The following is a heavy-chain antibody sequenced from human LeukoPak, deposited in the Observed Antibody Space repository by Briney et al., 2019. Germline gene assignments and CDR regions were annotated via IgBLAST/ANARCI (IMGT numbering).Heavy chain of an antibody. Sequence: SGRSLRLSCAASGFTFDDYAMHWVRHAPGKGLEWVSGISWNSGTIGYADSVKGRFTISRDNAKNSLYLQMNSLRAEDTAVYYCARGGSIVVVPAATFYYYYMDVWGKGTTVTVSS. J-gene: IGHJ6*03. CDR2: ISWNSGTI. D-gene: IGHD2-2*01. CDR3: ARGGSIVVVPAATFYYYYMDV. CDR1: GFTFDDYA. V-gene: IGHV3-9*01.